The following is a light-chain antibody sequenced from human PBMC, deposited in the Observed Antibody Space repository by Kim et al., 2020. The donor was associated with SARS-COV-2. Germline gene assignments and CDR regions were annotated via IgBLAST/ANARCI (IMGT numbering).Light chain of an antibody. J-gene: IGKJ5*01. V-gene: IGKV3-20*01. CDR1: QSVRSNY. CDR3: QQYGSSIT. CDR2: GTS. Sequence: IVLTQSPGTLSLSPGDRATLSCRASQSVRSNYIAWYQQKPGQAPRLLIYGTSSRATGIPDRFSGSGSGTDFTLTISRQEPEDFGVYYCQQYGSSITFGQGTRLEIK.